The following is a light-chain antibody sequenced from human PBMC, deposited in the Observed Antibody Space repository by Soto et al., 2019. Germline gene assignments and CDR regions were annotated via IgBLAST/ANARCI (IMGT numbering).Light chain of an antibody. CDR1: SSDFGGYNY. J-gene: IGLJ1*01. CDR3: SSYTTSSTPEV. Sequence: QSALTQPASVSGSPGQSITISCTGTSSDFGGYNYVSWYQQHPGKAPKLMIYDVSNRPSGVSNRFSGSKSGNTASLTISGLQAEDEADYYCSSYTTSSTPEVFGTGTKVTVL. CDR2: DVS. V-gene: IGLV2-14*01.